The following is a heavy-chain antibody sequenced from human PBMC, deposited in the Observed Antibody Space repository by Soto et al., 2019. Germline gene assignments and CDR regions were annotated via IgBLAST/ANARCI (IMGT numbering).Heavy chain of an antibody. CDR2: IYYSGST. CDR1: GGSISSGGYY. D-gene: IGHD2-15*01. Sequence: SETLSLTCTVSGGSISSGGYYWSWIRQPPGKGLEWIGSIYYSGSTYYNPSLKSRVTISVDTSKNQFSLKLSSVTAADTAVYYCARHGRWTGVNWFDPWGQGTLVTVSS. J-gene: IGHJ5*02. CDR3: ARHGRWTGVNWFDP. V-gene: IGHV4-39*01.